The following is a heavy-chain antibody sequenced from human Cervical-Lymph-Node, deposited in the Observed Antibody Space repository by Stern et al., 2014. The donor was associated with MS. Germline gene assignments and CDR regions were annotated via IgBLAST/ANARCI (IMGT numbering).Heavy chain of an antibody. D-gene: IGHD2-21*02. CDR2: ISSRADSI. CDR3: ARVHLSTVTAADY. V-gene: IGHV3-11*01. J-gene: IGHJ4*02. CDR1: GSTFSDYY. Sequence: VHLVESGGGLVKPGESLRLSCAASGSTFSDYYMSWIRQTPGKGLEWISYISSRADSIYYADSVRGRFTISRDNAQNSLYLEMNSLTVEDTAIYYCARVHLSTVTAADYWGQGTLVTVSS.